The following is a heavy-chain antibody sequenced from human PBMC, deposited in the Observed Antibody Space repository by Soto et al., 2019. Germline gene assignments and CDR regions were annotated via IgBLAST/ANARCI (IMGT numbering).Heavy chain of an antibody. J-gene: IGHJ4*02. Sequence: GASVKVSCKASGYTFTGYYMHWVRQAPGQGLEWMRWINPNSGGTNYAQKFQGRVTMTRDTSISTAYMELSRLRSDDTAVYYCARDFAMIVVAIFDYWGQGTLVTVSS. D-gene: IGHD3-22*01. CDR1: GYTFTGYY. V-gene: IGHV1-2*02. CDR2: INPNSGGT. CDR3: ARDFAMIVVAIFDY.